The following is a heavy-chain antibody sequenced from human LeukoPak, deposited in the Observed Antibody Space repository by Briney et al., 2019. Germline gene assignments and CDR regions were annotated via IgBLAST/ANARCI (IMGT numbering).Heavy chain of an antibody. V-gene: IGHV3-48*03. J-gene: IGHJ4*02. CDR2: ISSSGSTM. Sequence: PGGSLRLSCAASGFTFSSYEMNWVRQAPGKGLEWVSYISSSGSTMYYADSVKGRFTISRDNAKNSLYLQMNSLRAEDTAVYYCSSLSMARLDYWGQGTLVTVSS. D-gene: IGHD6-6*01. CDR1: GFTFSSYE. CDR3: SSLSMARLDY.